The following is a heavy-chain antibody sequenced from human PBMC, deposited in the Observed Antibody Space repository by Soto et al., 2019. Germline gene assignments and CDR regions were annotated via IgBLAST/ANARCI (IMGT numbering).Heavy chain of an antibody. Sequence: GESLKISCNGSGYNFPNYCINLVLQMPGKGLEWMGRIDPTGSDTNYSPSFRGHVIISADKSISTAYLQWSSLKASDTAMYFCARFYTTTWPQEVDFWGQGTLVTVSS. CDR3: ARFYTTTWPQEVDF. J-gene: IGHJ4*02. CDR1: GYNFPNYC. CDR2: IDPTGSDT. V-gene: IGHV5-10-1*01. D-gene: IGHD5-12*01.